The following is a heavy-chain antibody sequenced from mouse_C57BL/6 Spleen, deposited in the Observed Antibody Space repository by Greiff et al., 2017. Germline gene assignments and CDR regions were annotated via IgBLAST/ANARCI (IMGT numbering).Heavy chain of an antibody. J-gene: IGHJ2*01. CDR3: ARHDYHGGGFDY. CDR1: GFSLTSYG. D-gene: IGHD1-1*01. V-gene: IGHV2-6-1*01. Sequence: VKLVESGPGLVAPSQSLSITCTVSGFSLTSYGVHWVRQPPGKGLEWLVVIWSDGSTTYNSALKSRLSISKDNSKSQVFLKMNSLHTDDTAMYYCARHDYHGGGFDYWGQGTTLTVSS. CDR2: IWSDGST.